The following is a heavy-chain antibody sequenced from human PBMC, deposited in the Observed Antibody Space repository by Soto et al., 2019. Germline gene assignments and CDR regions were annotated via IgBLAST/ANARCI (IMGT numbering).Heavy chain of an antibody. V-gene: IGHV3-21*01. CDR2: ISSSSSYI. J-gene: IGHJ4*02. CDR3: ARDPSVEGFGETYYFDY. D-gene: IGHD3-10*01. CDR1: GFTFSSYS. Sequence: GGSLRLSCAASGFTFSSYSMNWVRQAPGKGLEWVSSISSSSSYIYYADSVKGRFTISRDNAKNSLYLQMNSLRAEDTAVYYCARDPSVEGFGETYYFDYWGQGTLVTVSS.